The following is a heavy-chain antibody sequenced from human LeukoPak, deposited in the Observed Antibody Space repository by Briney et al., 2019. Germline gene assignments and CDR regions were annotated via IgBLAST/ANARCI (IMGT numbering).Heavy chain of an antibody. D-gene: IGHD3-10*02. CDR3: ARMLGELSYPYYYYYYGMDV. J-gene: IGHJ6*02. CDR1: GFTFSSYW. V-gene: IGHV3-7*01. Sequence: GGSLRLSCAASGFTFSSYWMSWVRQAPGKGLEWVANIKQDGSEKYYVDSVKGRFTISRDNAKNSLYLQMNSLRAEDTAVYYCARMLGELSYPYYYYYYGMDVWGQGTTVTVSS. CDR2: IKQDGSEK.